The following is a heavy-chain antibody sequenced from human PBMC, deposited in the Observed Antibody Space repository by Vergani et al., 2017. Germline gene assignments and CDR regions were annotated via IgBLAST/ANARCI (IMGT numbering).Heavy chain of an antibody. V-gene: IGHV4-59*01. Sequence: QVQLQESGPGLVKPSETLSLTCTVSGGSISSYYWSWIRQPPGKGLEWIGYIYYSGSTHYSPSLKSRVTISVDPSKNQISLKLSSVTAADTAVYYCASLYCSGGRCYSDYWGQGTLVTVSS. CDR2: IYYSGST. J-gene: IGHJ4*02. D-gene: IGHD2-15*01. CDR1: GGSISSYY. CDR3: ASLYCSGGRCYSDY.